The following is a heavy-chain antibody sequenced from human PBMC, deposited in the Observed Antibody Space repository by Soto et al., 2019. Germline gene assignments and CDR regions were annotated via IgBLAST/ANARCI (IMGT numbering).Heavy chain of an antibody. D-gene: IGHD3-10*01. CDR3: ARDNGFGESDV. CDR2: ISAYNGNT. J-gene: IGHJ6*02. Sequence: QVQLVQSGAEVKKPGASVKVSCKASGYSFTSYGISWVRQAPGQGLEWMGWISAYNGNTNYAQKLQGRVTMTTDTSTSTAYVERRSLRSADTAVYSCARDNGFGESDVWGQGTTVTVSS. V-gene: IGHV1-18*01. CDR1: GYSFTSYG.